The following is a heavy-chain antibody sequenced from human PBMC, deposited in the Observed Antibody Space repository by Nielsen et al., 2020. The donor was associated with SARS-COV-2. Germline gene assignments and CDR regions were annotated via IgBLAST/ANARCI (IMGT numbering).Heavy chain of an antibody. J-gene: IGHJ4*02. Sequence: GESLKISCAASGFTFDDYAMHWVRQAPGKGLVWVSRINSDGSSTSYADSVKGRFTISRDNAKNTLYLQMNSLRAEDTAVYYCARDDYGDYYYWGQGTLVTVSS. V-gene: IGHV3-74*01. CDR1: GFTFDDYA. CDR2: INSDGSST. D-gene: IGHD4-17*01. CDR3: ARDDYGDYYY.